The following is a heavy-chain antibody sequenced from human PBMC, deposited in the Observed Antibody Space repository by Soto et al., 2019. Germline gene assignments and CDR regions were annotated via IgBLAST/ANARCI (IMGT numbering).Heavy chain of an antibody. CDR3: AHIGVVSYDSSGPFDY. CDR1: GFSLSTSGVG. V-gene: IGHV2-5*02. Sequence: SGPTLVNPTQTLTLTCTFSGFSLSTSGVGVGWIRQPPGKALEWLALIYWDDDKRYSPSLKSRLTITKDTSKNQVVLSMTNLDPVDTATYYCAHIGVVSYDSSGPFDYWGQGTLVTVSS. J-gene: IGHJ4*02. D-gene: IGHD3-22*01. CDR2: IYWDDDK.